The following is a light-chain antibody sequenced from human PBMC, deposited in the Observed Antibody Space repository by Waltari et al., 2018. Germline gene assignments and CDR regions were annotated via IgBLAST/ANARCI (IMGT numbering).Light chain of an antibody. V-gene: IGKV1-39*01. CDR3: QESFSTPH. J-gene: IGKJ5*01. Sequence: DIQLTQSPSSLSASLGDSVTITCWASQSISRFLNWYQHRPGKAPKVLIYGASTLHTGVPSRFSGSGSGTHFTLTIASLQPEDFATYYCQESFSTPHFGQGTRLEI. CDR1: QSISRF. CDR2: GAS.